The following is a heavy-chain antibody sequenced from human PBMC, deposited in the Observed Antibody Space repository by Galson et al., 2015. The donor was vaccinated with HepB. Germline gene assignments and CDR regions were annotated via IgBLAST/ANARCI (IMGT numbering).Heavy chain of an antibody. Sequence: SLRLSCAASGFTFSSYSMNWVRQAPGKGLEWVSYISSSSSTIYYADSVKGRFTISRDNAKNSLYLQMNSLRAEDTAVYYCARGLDIVVVVAAANDWFDPWGQGTLVTVSS. D-gene: IGHD2-15*01. CDR1: GFTFSSYS. CDR2: ISSSSSTI. J-gene: IGHJ5*02. V-gene: IGHV3-48*04. CDR3: ARGLDIVVVVAAANDWFDP.